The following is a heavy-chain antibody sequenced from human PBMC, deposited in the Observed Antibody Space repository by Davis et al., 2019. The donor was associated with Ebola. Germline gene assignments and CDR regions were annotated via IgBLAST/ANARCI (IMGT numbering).Heavy chain of an antibody. CDR1: GFTFSSYW. CDR3: AREGAATGWHDPFDI. Sequence: HTGGSLRLSCATSGFTFSSYWMHWVRQAPGKGLVWVSFINSEGSKTSYADSAKGRFTISRDNAKKTLYLEMNSLRVDDTAVYYCAREGAATGWHDPFDIWGQGTMVTVSS. J-gene: IGHJ3*02. CDR2: INSEGSKT. D-gene: IGHD6-19*01. V-gene: IGHV3-74*01.